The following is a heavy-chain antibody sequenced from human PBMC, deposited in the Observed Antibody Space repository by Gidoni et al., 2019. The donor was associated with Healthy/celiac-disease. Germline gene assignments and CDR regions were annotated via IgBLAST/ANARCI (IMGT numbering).Heavy chain of an antibody. CDR1: GFTFDDYA. V-gene: IGHV3-9*01. CDR3: AKELSAGYDSVDAFDI. CDR2: ISWNSCSI. J-gene: IGHJ3*02. D-gene: IGHD5-12*01. Sequence: EVQLVESGGGLVQPGRSLRLSGAAAGFTFDDYAMHWVRPAPGKGLEWVSGISWNSCSIGYADSVKGRFTISRDNAKNSLYLQMNSLRAEDTALYYCAKELSAGYDSVDAFDIWGQGTMVTVSS.